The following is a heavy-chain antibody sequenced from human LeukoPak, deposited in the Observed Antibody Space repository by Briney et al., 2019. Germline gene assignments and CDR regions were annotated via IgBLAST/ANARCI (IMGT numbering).Heavy chain of an antibody. J-gene: IGHJ3*02. CDR1: GFTFSFYW. CDR2: INTDGSST. Sequence: PGGSLRLSCAASGFTFSFYWMHWVRQAPGQGLVSVSPINTDGSSTSYAASVRGRFTISRDNAKNTLFLKMNSLRAEDTAVYYCARAREKYYYDSSGGGDVFDIGGQGKMVIVSS. V-gene: IGHV3-74*01. D-gene: IGHD3-22*01. CDR3: ARAREKYYYDSSGGGDVFDI.